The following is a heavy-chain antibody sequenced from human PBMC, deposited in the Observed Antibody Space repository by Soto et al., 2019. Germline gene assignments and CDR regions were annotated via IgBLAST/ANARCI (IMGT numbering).Heavy chain of an antibody. J-gene: IGHJ4*02. CDR3: AKNQERELPRVIDF. V-gene: IGHV3-11*01. Sequence: QVQLVESGGGLVKPGGSPRVSCVASGFIFSDYYLSWIRQVPGKGLECVAYISGTGDTKYYADSLEGRFTISRDNAKNSLYLQMTSLRVEDTAVYYCAKNQERELPRVIDFWGQGTLVTVSS. D-gene: IGHD1-7*01. CDR1: GFIFSDYY. CDR2: ISGTGDTK.